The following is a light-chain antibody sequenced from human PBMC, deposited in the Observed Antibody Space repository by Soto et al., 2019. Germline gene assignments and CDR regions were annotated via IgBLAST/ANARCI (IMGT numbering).Light chain of an antibody. J-gene: IGKJ1*01. CDR1: QSISSW. CDR3: QQYNSYPWT. Sequence: DIQMTQSPSTLSASVGDRVTITCRASQSISSWLAWYQQKPGKAPKLLIYKASSLESGVPSRLSGSGSGTEFTLTISSLQPDDSATYYCQQYNSYPWTFGQGTK. CDR2: KAS. V-gene: IGKV1-5*03.